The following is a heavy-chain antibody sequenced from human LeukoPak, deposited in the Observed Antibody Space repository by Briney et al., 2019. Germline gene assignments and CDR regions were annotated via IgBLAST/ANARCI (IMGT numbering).Heavy chain of an antibody. CDR2: IYYSGST. J-gene: IGHJ4*02. V-gene: IGHV4-61*05. D-gene: IGHD4-17*01. CDR3: ARHPYRTTVTPHPFDY. CDR1: GGSISSSSYY. Sequence: SETLSLTCTVSGGSISSSSYYWGWIRQPPGKGLEWIGYIYYSGSTYYNPSLRSRVTISVDTSKNQFSLKLSSVTAADTAVYYCARHPYRTTVTPHPFDYWGQGTLVTVSS.